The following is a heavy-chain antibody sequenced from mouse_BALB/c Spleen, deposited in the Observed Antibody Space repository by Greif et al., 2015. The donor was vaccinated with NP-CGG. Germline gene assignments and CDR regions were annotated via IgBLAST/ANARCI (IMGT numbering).Heavy chain of an antibody. Sequence: VESGGGLVQPGGSLKLSCAASGFTFSSYGMSWVRQTPDKRLELVATINSNGGSTYYPDSVKGRFTISRDNAKNALYLQMSSLKSEDTAMYYCARVNYGYAMDYWGQGTSVTVSS. CDR2: INSNGGST. V-gene: IGHV5-6-3*01. D-gene: IGHD1-1*01. CDR3: ARVNYGYAMDY. CDR1: GFTFSSYG. J-gene: IGHJ4*01.